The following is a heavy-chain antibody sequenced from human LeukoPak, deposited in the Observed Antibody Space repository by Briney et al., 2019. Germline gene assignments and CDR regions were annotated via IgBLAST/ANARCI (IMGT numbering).Heavy chain of an antibody. Sequence: TSETLSLTCTVSGGSISSYYWSWIRQPPGKGLEWIGYIYYSGSTNYYPSLKSRVTISVDTSKNQFSLKLSSVTAADTAVYYCARAGYSSGWYYFDYWGQGTLVTVSS. CDR1: GGSISSYY. D-gene: IGHD6-19*01. CDR3: ARAGYSSGWYYFDY. CDR2: IYYSGST. V-gene: IGHV4-59*01. J-gene: IGHJ4*02.